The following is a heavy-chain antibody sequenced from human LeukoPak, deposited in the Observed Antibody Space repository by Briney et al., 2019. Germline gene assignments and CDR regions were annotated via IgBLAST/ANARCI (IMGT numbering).Heavy chain of an antibody. J-gene: IGHJ4*02. CDR2: ISGSGGST. Sequence: GGSLRLSCAASGFTFSSYAMSWVRQAPGKGLEWVSAISGSGGSTYYADSVKGRFTISRDNSKNTLYLQMNSLRAEDTAVYYCARDLDSSGYYYDYWGQGTLVTVSS. CDR3: ARDLDSSGYYYDY. V-gene: IGHV3-23*01. D-gene: IGHD3-22*01. CDR1: GFTFSSYA.